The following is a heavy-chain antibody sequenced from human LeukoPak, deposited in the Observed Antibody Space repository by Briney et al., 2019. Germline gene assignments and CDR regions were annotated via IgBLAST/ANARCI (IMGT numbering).Heavy chain of an antibody. CDR1: GFTFSSYA. J-gene: IGHJ4*02. CDR3: AKRGPIYSSSPGNYFDY. D-gene: IGHD6-6*01. Sequence: GGSLRLSCAASGFTFSSYAMSWVRQAPGKGLEWVSAISGSDDGTYYADSVKGRFTISRDDSKNTLYLQMNSLRAEDTAVYYCAKRGPIYSSSPGNYFDYWGQGTLVTVSS. V-gene: IGHV3-23*01. CDR2: ISGSDDGT.